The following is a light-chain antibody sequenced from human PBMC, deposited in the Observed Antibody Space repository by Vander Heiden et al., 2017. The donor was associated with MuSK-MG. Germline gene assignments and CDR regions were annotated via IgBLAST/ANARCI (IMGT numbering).Light chain of an antibody. CDR2: AAS. CDR3: QQSYSTPRT. CDR1: QSISSY. Sequence: DIQMTQSPSSLSASVGDRVTITCRASQSISSYLNWYQQKPGKAPKLLIYAASSLQSGVPSRFSGSGYGTDFTLSISSLQPEYFATYYCQQSYSTPRTFGQGTKLEIK. V-gene: IGKV1-39*01. J-gene: IGKJ2*01.